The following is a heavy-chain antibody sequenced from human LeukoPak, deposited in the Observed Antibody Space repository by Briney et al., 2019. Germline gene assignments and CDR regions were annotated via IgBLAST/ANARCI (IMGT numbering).Heavy chain of an antibody. V-gene: IGHV3-21*01. CDR1: GFTFSDYS. J-gene: IGHJ6*03. Sequence: GGSLRLSCAASGFTFSDYSMNWVRQAPGKGLGWVSSISSTSKYIYYGDSVKGRFTISRDNSKNTLYLQMNSLKGDDTAVYYCAKDSAFYYIDVWGKGTTVIISS. D-gene: IGHD3-10*01. CDR2: ISSTSKYI. CDR3: AKDSAFYYIDV.